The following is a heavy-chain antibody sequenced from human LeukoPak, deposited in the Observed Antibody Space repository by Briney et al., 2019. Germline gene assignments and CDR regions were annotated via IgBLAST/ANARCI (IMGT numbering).Heavy chain of an antibody. CDR3: ARWEASPSRGWFSP. V-gene: IGHV1-2*02. D-gene: IGHD3-22*01. CDR1: GYTFTGYY. CDR2: INPNSGGT. Sequence: ASVKVSCKASGYTFTGYYMHWVRQAPGQGLEWMGWINPNSGGTNYAQKFQGRVTMTRDTSISTAYMELSRLRSDDTAVYYCARWEASPSRGWFSPWGQGTLVTVSS. J-gene: IGHJ5*02.